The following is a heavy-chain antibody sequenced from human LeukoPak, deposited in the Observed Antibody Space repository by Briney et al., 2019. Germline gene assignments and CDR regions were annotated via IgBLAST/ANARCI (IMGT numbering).Heavy chain of an antibody. CDR1: GFTFSSYG. V-gene: IGHV3-30*02. CDR2: IRYDGSNK. Sequence: GGSLRLSCAASGFTFSSYGMHWVRQAPGKGLEWVAFIRYDGSNKYYADSVKGRFTISRDNSKNTLYLQMNSLRAEDTAVYYCAKDVGYCSSTSCYHYYYYYYMDVWGKGTTVTVSS. J-gene: IGHJ6*03. CDR3: AKDVGYCSSTSCYHYYYYYYMDV. D-gene: IGHD2-2*01.